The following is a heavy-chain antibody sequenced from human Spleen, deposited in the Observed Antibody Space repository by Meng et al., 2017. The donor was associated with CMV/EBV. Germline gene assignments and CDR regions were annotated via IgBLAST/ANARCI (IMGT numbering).Heavy chain of an antibody. J-gene: IGHJ4*02. Sequence: GESLKISCAASGIVFSTYSMNWVRQAPGKGLEWISFISSSSGTIYYADSVKGRFTTSRDNAKNSLYLQMNSLRVEDTAVYYCAKEGCASTTCYPLSDIYLWGQGTLVTVSS. CDR2: ISSSSGTI. CDR3: AKEGCASTTCYPLSDIYL. CDR1: GIVFSTYS. D-gene: IGHD2-2*01. V-gene: IGHV3-48*04.